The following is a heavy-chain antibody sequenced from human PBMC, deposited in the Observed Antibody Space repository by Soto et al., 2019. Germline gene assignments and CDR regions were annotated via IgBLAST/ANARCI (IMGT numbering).Heavy chain of an antibody. CDR3: ARTADDSYWFDP. Sequence: QVQLQESGPGLMRPSQTLSPPALSLVAPSAVVITTGVGSASPPGKGLEWIGYIYYSGSTYYNPSLRSRVTISVDTSKNQFSLKLSSVTAADTAVYYCARTADDSYWFDPWGQGTLVTVSS. J-gene: IGHJ5*02. D-gene: IGHD1-1*01. CDR2: IYYSGST. CDR1: VAPSAVVITT. V-gene: IGHV4-30-4*01.